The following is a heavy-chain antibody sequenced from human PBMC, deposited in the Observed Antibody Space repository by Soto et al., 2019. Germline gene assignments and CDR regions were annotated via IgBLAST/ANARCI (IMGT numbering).Heavy chain of an antibody. CDR3: ARGGGYSYGYDYYYYGMDV. J-gene: IGHJ6*02. D-gene: IGHD5-18*01. Sequence: GGCLRLSCAASGFTFSSYGMHWVRQAPGKGLEWVAVIWYDGSNKYYADSVKGRFTISRDNSKNTLYLQMNSLRAEDTAVYYCARGGGYSYGYDYYYYGMDVWGQGTTVTVSS. CDR1: GFTFSSYG. V-gene: IGHV3-33*01. CDR2: IWYDGSNK.